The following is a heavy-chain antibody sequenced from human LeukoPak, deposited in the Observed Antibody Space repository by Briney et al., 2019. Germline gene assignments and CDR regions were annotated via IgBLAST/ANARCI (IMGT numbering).Heavy chain of an antibody. D-gene: IGHD4-23*01. V-gene: IGHV4-38-2*02. Sequence: PSETLSLTCTVSGYSISSGYCWGWIRPPPGKGLEWIGSIYHSGSTYYNPSLKSRVTISVDTSKNQFSLKLSSVTAADTAVYYCARVGNGYNWFDPWGQGTLVTVSS. J-gene: IGHJ5*02. CDR1: GYSISSGYC. CDR2: IYHSGST. CDR3: ARVGNGYNWFDP.